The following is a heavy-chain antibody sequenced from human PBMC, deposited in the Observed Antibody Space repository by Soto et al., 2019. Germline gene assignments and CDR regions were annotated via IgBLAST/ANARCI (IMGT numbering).Heavy chain of an antibody. D-gene: IGHD3-22*01. CDR1: GFSFRDYY. CDR3: ARDRLPMVVVVMGWFDP. V-gene: IGHV3-11*01. J-gene: IGHJ5*02. CDR2: ISGSGNTI. Sequence: QVQLVESGGALVKPGGSLRLSCAASGFSFRDYYMSWIRQAPGTGLEWISYISGSGNTIYYADSVKGRFIISRDNAKNSLFLQMNSLRADDTAVYYCARDRLPMVVVVMGWFDPWGQGTLVTVSS.